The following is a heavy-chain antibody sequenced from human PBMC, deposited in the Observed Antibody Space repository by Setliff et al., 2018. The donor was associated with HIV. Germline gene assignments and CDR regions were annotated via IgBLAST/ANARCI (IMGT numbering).Heavy chain of an antibody. Sequence: LRLSCAASGFAFSNACMSWVRQAPGRGLEWVANINEDGYEKYYEGSVKGRFTISRDNAKSSLYLQMNSLRADDTAVYYCVKVAYCTNGVCYHYFGSWGQGTLVTVSS. CDR2: INEDGYEK. CDR1: GFAFSNAC. V-gene: IGHV3-7*03. J-gene: IGHJ4*02. CDR3: VKVAYCTNGVCYHYFGS. D-gene: IGHD2-8*01.